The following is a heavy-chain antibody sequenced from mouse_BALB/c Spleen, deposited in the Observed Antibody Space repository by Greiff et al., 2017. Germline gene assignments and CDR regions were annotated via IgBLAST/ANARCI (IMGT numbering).Heavy chain of an antibody. CDR1: GYSITSDYA. V-gene: IGHV3-2*02. J-gene: IGHJ4*01. Sequence: EVQLQESGPGLVKPSQSLSLTCTVTGYSITSDYAWNWIRQFPGNKLEWMGYISYSGSTSYNPSLKSRISITRDTSKNQFFLQLNSVTTEDTATYYCARYYDGYYVYYAMDYWGQGTSVTVSS. CDR2: ISYSGST. CDR3: ARYYDGYYVYYAMDY. D-gene: IGHD2-3*01.